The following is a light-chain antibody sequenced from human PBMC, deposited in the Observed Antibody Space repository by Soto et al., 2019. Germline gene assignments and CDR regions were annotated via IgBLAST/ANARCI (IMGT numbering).Light chain of an antibody. J-gene: IGLJ1*01. Sequence: CVLTQPPSVSAAPGQRVTISCSGSSSNIGNNYVSWYQQLPGTAPKLLIYENNKRPSGIPDRFSGSKSGTSATLGITGLQTGDEADYYCGTWDSSLSAHVFGTGTKVTDL. CDR3: GTWDSSLSAHV. V-gene: IGLV1-51*02. CDR1: SSNIGNNY. CDR2: ENN.